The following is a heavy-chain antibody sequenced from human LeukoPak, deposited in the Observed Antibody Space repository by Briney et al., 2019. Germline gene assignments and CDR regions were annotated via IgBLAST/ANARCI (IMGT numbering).Heavy chain of an antibody. Sequence: PGGSLRLSCAASGFTFSNFAMHWVRQAPGKGLEWVAVISYDGSIKYYADSVKGRFTISRDNSKNTLYLQMNSLRAEDTAVYYCARGDGSGWPLDKWGQGTLVTVSS. CDR1: GFTFSNFA. D-gene: IGHD6-19*01. J-gene: IGHJ4*02. CDR2: ISYDGSIK. CDR3: ARGDGSGWPLDK. V-gene: IGHV3-30*04.